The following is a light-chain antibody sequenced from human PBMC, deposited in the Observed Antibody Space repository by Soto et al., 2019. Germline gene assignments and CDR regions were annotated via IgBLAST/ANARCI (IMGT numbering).Light chain of an antibody. V-gene: IGKV3-20*01. CDR3: KQYHSSPVT. CDR1: QSVSSSY. CDR2: GAS. Sequence: EIVLTQSPGTLSLSPGERATLSCRASQSVSSSYLAWYQQKPGQAHRLLIYGASSRATGIQDRFSGSGSGTDFTLTIRRLEPEDFAVYYCKQYHSSPVTFGQGTKVDIK. J-gene: IGKJ1*01.